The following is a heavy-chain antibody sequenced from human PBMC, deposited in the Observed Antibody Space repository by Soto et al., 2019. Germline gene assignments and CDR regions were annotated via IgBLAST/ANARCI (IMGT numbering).Heavy chain of an antibody. D-gene: IGHD6-13*01. Sequence: QVQLQQWGAGLLNPSETLSLTCAVYGGSFSGYYWSWIRQPQGKGMEWIGEINHSGRTNYNPSLKSRVTISVDTSKNQFSLKLSAVTAADTAVYYCARGIAASHLGWFDHWGQGTLVTVSS. V-gene: IGHV4-34*01. CDR3: ARGIAASHLGWFDH. CDR2: INHSGRT. J-gene: IGHJ5*02. CDR1: GGSFSGYY.